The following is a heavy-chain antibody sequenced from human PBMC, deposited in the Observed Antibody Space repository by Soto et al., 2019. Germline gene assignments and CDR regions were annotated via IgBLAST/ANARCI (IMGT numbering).Heavy chain of an antibody. J-gene: IGHJ5*02. CDR1: GFTFSTYS. Sequence: EVQLVESGGGLVQPGGSLRLSCAASGFTFSTYSMNWVRQAPGKGLEWVSYISSSSSTIYYADSVKGQFTISRDNATTALYLQMNSLRDEDTAVYYCIGDGGATDWFDPWGQGTLVTVSS. CDR3: IGDGGATDWFDP. CDR2: ISSSSSTI. D-gene: IGHD1-26*01. V-gene: IGHV3-48*02.